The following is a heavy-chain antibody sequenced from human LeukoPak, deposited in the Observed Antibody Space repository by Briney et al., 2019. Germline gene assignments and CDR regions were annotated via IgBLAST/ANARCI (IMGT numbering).Heavy chain of an antibody. V-gene: IGHV3-23*01. J-gene: IGHJ4*02. D-gene: IGHD3-22*01. CDR1: GFTFSSYA. Sequence: PRGSLRLSCVASGFTFSSYAMSWVRQAPGKGLEWVSTFSGISTNTWYADSVKGRFTISRDNSKDTLYLQMNSLRVEDTAVYYCAKRDTSGLYYFDYWGQGTLVTVPS. CDR3: AKRDTSGLYYFDY. CDR2: FSGISTNT.